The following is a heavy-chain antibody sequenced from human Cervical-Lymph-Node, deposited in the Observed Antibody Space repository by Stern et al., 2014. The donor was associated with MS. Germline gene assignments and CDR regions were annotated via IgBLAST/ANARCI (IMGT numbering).Heavy chain of an antibody. V-gene: IGHV1-18*01. CDR3: ARRLTVTTFDY. D-gene: IGHD4-11*01. J-gene: IGHJ4*02. CDR1: GYTFTNIG. CDR2: ISTYNSNT. Sequence: VQLVESGAEVKKPGASLKVSCKASGYTFTNIGISWVRQAPGQGLEWMGGISTYNSNTNYAQKFQGRVTMATDKFKSNICMEMMSLRSDDTAVYYCARRLTVTTFDYWGQGALVTVSS.